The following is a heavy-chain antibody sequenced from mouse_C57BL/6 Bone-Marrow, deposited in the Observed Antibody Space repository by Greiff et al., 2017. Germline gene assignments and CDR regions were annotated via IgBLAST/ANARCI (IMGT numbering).Heavy chain of an antibody. D-gene: IGHD1-1*01. J-gene: IGHJ1*03. CDR1: GYTFTSYW. CDR2: INPSSGYT. V-gene: IGHV1-7*01. Sequence: QVQLKESGAELAKPGASVKLSCKASGYTFTSYWMHWVKQRPGQGLEWIGYINPSSGYTKYNQKFKDKATLTSDKSSSTAYMQLSSLTYEDSAVYYCARSYYGSSEDWYFDVWGTGTTVTVSS. CDR3: ARSYYGSSEDWYFDV.